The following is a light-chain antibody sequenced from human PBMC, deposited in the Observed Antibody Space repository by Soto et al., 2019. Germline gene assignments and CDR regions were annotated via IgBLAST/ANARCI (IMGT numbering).Light chain of an antibody. V-gene: IGKV4-1*01. CDR2: WAS. CDR1: QSVLHSSNYKNY. Sequence: DIVMTQSPDSLAVSLGERATINCKSSQSVLHSSNYKNYLAWYQQKPGQPPKLVIYWASTRESGVPDRFSGSGSGTDFTLTISSLQAEDVAVYYCQQYYSTPVTFGQGTKLEIK. CDR3: QQYYSTPVT. J-gene: IGKJ2*01.